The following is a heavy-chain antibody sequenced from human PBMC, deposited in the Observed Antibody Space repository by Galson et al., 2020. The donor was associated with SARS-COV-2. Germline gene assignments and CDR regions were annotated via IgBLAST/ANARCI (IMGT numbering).Heavy chain of an antibody. V-gene: IGHV4-59*03. CDR2: ISYSGST. J-gene: IGHJ3*02. CDR3: ASFRVSGYYGAGAFDI. CDR1: GGSISSYY. Sequence: TLSLTCTVSGGSISSYYWSWIRQPPGKGLEWIGHISYSGSTTYNPSLKSRVTISVDTSKNQFSLKLKSVTPADTAVYYCASFRVSGYYGAGAFDIWGQGTMVTVSS. D-gene: IGHD1-26*01.